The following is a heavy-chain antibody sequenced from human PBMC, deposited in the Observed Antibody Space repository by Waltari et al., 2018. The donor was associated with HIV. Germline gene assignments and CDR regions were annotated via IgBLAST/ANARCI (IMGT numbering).Heavy chain of an antibody. CDR1: GFTFRTYS. CDR2: IISTADAI. J-gene: IGHJ3*01. CDR3: ARDKNYAFDV. Sequence: EVQLEEYGGGLVQPGGSLRLSCTAAGFTFRTYSMNWVRLAPGKGLEWVSYIISTADAIYYADSVKGRFSISRDNAKNSVYLQMNSLRDEDTAVYYCARDKNYAFDVWGQGTMVTVSS. V-gene: IGHV3-48*02.